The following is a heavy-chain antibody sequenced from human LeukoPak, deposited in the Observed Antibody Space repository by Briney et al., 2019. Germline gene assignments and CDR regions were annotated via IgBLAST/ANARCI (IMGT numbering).Heavy chain of an antibody. CDR3: AKYYDFWSGYYDI. CDR2: IYTSGSP. CDR1: GGSISGYY. V-gene: IGHV4-4*07. Sequence: PSETLSLTCSVSGGSISGYYWSWIRQPAGKGLEWIGRIYTSGSPNYNPALKSRVTMSIDTSKNQFSLKLGSVTAADTAVYYCAKYYDFWSGYYDIWGQGTMVTVSS. J-gene: IGHJ3*02. D-gene: IGHD3-3*01.